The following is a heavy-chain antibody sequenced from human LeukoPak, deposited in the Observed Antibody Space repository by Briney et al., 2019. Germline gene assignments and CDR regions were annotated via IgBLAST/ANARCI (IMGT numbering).Heavy chain of an antibody. CDR3: ARGKSSGWRGAFDI. J-gene: IGHJ3*02. Sequence: ASVKVSCKASGYTFTDYYMHWVRQAPGQGLEWMGWINPKSGDTNYAQKFQGRVTMTRDTSISTAYMELSRLRSDDTAVYYCARGKSSGWRGAFDIRGLGTLVTVSS. CDR2: INPKSGDT. CDR1: GYTFTDYY. D-gene: IGHD6-19*01. V-gene: IGHV1-2*02.